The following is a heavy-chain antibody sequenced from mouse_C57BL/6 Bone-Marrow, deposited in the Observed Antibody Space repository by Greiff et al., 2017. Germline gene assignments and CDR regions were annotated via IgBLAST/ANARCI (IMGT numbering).Heavy chain of an antibody. J-gene: IGHJ3*01. D-gene: IGHD4-1*01. CDR3: AGVNTGTRPWFAY. CDR1: GYTFTSYW. V-gene: IGHV1-7*01. CDR2: INPSSGYT. Sequence: VQLQQPGAELVMPGASVKLSCKASGYTFTSYWMHWVKQRPGQGLEWIGYINPSSGYTKYNQKFKDKDTLTADKSSSTAYMQLSSLTYEDSAVYYCAGVNTGTRPWFAYWGQGTLVTVSA.